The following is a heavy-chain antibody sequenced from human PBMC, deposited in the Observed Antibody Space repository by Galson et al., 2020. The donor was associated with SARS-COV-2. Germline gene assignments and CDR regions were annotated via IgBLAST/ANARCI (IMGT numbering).Heavy chain of an antibody. D-gene: IGHD2-2*01. CDR2: ISAYNGNT. Sequence: ASVKVSCKASGYTFTSYGISWVRQAPGQGLEWMGWISAYNGNTNYAQKLQGRVTMTTDTSTSTAYMELRSLRSDDTAVYYCARVLRYCSSTSCYAPGRYYGMDVWGQGTTVTVSS. CDR1: GYTFTSYG. V-gene: IGHV1-18*01. J-gene: IGHJ6*02. CDR3: ARVLRYCSSTSCYAPGRYYGMDV.